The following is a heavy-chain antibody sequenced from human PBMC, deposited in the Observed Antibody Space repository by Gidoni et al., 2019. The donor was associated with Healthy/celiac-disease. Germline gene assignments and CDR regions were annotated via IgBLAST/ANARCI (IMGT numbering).Heavy chain of an antibody. Sequence: QVQLVQSGAEVKKPGASVKVSCKASGDTFTSYYMPWVRQAPGQGLEWMGIINPSGGSTSYAPKFQGRVTLTRDTSTSTVYMELSSLRSEDTAVYYCARDSASIAARPRGMDVWGQGTTVTVSS. D-gene: IGHD6-6*01. CDR1: GDTFTSYY. J-gene: IGHJ6*02. V-gene: IGHV1-46*01. CDR3: ARDSASIAARPRGMDV. CDR2: INPSGGST.